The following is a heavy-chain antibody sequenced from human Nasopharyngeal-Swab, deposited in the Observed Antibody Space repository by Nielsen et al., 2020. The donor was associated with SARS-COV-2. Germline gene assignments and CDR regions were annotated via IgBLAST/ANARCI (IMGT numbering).Heavy chain of an antibody. CDR3: ATGACDY. Sequence: GGSLRLSCAVSGFSISSTFINWVRQAPGKGLEWISLINSAGEGVYGDSAKGRFTISRDTSKNTVSLQMNSLRAEDTAVYYCATGACDYWGQGALVTVSS. CDR2: INSAGEG. V-gene: IGHV3-53*01. CDR1: GFSISSTF. J-gene: IGHJ4*02.